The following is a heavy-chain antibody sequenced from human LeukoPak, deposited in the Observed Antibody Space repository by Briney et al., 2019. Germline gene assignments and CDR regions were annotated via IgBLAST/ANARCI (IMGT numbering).Heavy chain of an antibody. Sequence: SETLSLTCTVSGASVSRHYYYWSWIRQSPGKGLEWIGYIYDNEKTHYQPSFESRVTISGDPSNNQFALTLKSVTAADTAVYYCARALLWFGEFRGMDVWGQGTTVTVSS. V-gene: IGHV4-30-4*01. CDR3: ARALLWFGEFRGMDV. D-gene: IGHD3-10*01. CDR2: IYDNEKT. CDR1: GASVSRHYYY. J-gene: IGHJ6*02.